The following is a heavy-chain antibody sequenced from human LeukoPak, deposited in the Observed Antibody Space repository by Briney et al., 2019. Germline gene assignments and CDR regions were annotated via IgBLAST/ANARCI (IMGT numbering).Heavy chain of an antibody. D-gene: IGHD6-19*01. CDR3: ARDLVAVAYYYYYGMDV. CDR1: GGTFSSYA. V-gene: IGHV1-69*04. CDR2: IIPILGIA. J-gene: IGHJ6*02. Sequence: GSSVKVSCKASGGTFSSYAISWVRQAPGQGLEWMGRIIPILGIANYAQKFQGRVTITADKSTSTAYMELSSLRSEDTAVYYCARDLVAVAYYYYYGMDVWGQGTTVTVSS.